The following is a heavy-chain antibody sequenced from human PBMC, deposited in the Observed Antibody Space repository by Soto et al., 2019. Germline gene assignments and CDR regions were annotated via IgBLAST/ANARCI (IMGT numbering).Heavy chain of an antibody. CDR1: GGSFSGYY. CDR2: INHSGST. V-gene: IGHV4-34*01. D-gene: IGHD2-15*01. CDR3: ARGCGSGSCYFDY. Sequence: SSETLSLTCAVYGGSFSGYYWSWIRQPPGKGLEWIGEINHSGSTNYNPSLKSRVTISVDTSRNQFSLKLSSVTAADTAVYYCARGCGSGSCYFDYWGQGTLVTVSS. J-gene: IGHJ4*02.